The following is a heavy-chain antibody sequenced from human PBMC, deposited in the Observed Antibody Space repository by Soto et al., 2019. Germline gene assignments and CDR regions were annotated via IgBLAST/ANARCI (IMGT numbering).Heavy chain of an antibody. CDR3: AKVYAKYYYDSSGPFDY. V-gene: IGHV3-9*01. CDR1: GFTFNDYA. CDR2: ISWNSGTT. J-gene: IGHJ4*02. Sequence: EVQLVESGGGLVQPGRSLRLSCAASGFTFNDYAMHWVRQAPGKGLEWVSGISWNSGTTGYADSVKGRFTISRDNAKNYXYLQMNSLRAEDTALYYCAKVYAKYYYDSSGPFDYWGQGTLVTVSS. D-gene: IGHD3-22*01.